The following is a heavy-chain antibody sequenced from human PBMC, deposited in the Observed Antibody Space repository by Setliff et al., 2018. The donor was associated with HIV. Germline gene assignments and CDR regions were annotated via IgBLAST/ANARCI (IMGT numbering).Heavy chain of an antibody. CDR3: ARDTSVTVPREGFDL. CDR2: ISAYNGNT. V-gene: IGHV1-18*01. J-gene: IGHJ2*01. CDR1: GYTFTSYA. Sequence: ASVKVSCKASGYTFTSYAMNWVRQAPGQGLEWMGWISAYNGNTNYAQKLQGRVTMTTDTSTSTAYMELRSLRSDDTAVYYCARDTSVTVPREGFDLWGRGTLVTVSS. D-gene: IGHD1-26*01.